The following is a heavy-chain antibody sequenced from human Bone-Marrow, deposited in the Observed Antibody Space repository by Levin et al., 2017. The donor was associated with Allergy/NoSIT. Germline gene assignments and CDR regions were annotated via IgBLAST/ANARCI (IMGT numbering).Heavy chain of an antibody. CDR1: GGSISNYY. Sequence: SCTVSGGSISNYYWNWIRQPPGKGLEWIGRIHYSGSTNYNPSLRSRVTISVDTSKNQFSLKLTSVTAADTAVYYCARRPVEARYTTSENWFDPWGQGTLVTVSS. CDR2: IHYSGST. D-gene: IGHD2-2*02. V-gene: IGHV4-59*08. J-gene: IGHJ5*02. CDR3: ARRPVEARYTTSENWFDP.